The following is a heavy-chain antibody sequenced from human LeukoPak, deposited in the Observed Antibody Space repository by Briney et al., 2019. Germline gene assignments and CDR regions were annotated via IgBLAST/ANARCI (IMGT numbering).Heavy chain of an antibody. D-gene: IGHD3-3*01. V-gene: IGHV7-4-1*02. J-gene: IGHJ6*02. CDR1: GYTLTNYA. CDR3: ARDLGYDFWSGYYRHYYYYGMDV. CDR2: INTNTGNP. Sequence: ASVKVSCKASGYTLTNYALNWVRQAPGQGLEWMGWINTNTGNPTYAQGFTGRFVFSLDTSVSTAYLQISSLKAEDTAVYYCARDLGYDFWSGYYRHYYYYGMDVWGQGTTVTVSS.